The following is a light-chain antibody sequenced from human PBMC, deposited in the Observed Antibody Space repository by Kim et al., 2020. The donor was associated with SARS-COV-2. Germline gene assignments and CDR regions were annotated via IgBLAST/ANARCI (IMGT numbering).Light chain of an antibody. Sequence: DIQMTQSPSVMSASVGDNVTISCRASQDISNYLAWFQQRPGRVPKRLIYAASTLQRGVPSRFSGSGSGTEFTLTITSLQPEDFTTYCCLQYYAYPRTFGQGTGVEIK. CDR2: AAS. CDR1: QDISNY. V-gene: IGKV1-17*03. J-gene: IGKJ1*01. CDR3: LQYYAYPRT.